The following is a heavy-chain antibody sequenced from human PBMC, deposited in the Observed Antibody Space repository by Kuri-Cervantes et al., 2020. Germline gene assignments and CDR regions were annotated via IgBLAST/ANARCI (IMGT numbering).Heavy chain of an antibody. Sequence: GGSLRLSCAASGFTSDDYAMHWVRQAPGKGLEWVSGISWNSGSIGYADSVKGRFTISRDNAKNTLYLQMNSLRAEDTAVYYCAKDRVGSGWGDWGQGTLVTVSS. J-gene: IGHJ4*02. CDR1: GFTSDDYA. CDR2: ISWNSGSI. V-gene: IGHV3-9*02. CDR3: AKDRVGSGWGD. D-gene: IGHD6-19*01.